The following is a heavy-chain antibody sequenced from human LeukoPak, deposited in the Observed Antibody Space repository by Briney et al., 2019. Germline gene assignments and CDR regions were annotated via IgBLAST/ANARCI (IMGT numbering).Heavy chain of an antibody. J-gene: IGHJ4*02. CDR3: AGLVGRYSSGLYYYYFDY. D-gene: IGHD3-22*01. Sequence: PSGTLSLTCTVSGDSINSLDLWSWVRQPPGKGLEWIREMYLSGTTHSNPSVKSRVTISIDKSKNQFFLNLSSVTAADTAAYYCAGLVGRYSSGLYYYYFDYWGQGTLVTVSS. CDR2: MYLSGTT. CDR1: GDSINSLDL. V-gene: IGHV4-4*02.